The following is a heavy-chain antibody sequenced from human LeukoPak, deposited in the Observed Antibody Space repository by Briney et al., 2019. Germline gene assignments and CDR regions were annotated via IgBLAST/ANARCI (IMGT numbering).Heavy chain of an antibody. CDR2: MYVSGTT. Sequence: SETLSLTCTVSGGSMSNSYLTWVRQPAGKGQERIGRMYVSGTTNYNPSLRSRVTMSIDTSKNQFSLRLNSVTAADTAVYYCARENYYDSSGYSEGMDVWGQGTTVTVS. V-gene: IGHV4-4*07. J-gene: IGHJ6*02. CDR1: GGSMSNSY. D-gene: IGHD3-22*01. CDR3: ARENYYDSSGYSEGMDV.